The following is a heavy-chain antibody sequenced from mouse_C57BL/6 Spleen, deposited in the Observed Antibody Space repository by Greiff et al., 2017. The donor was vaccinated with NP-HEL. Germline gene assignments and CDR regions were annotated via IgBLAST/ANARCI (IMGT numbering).Heavy chain of an antibody. J-gene: IGHJ4*01. CDR1: GFNIKDDY. CDR3: TTSSSAYSMDY. CDR2: IDPENGDT. V-gene: IGHV14-4*01. Sequence: EVQLQQSGAELVRPGASVKLSCTASGFNIKDDYMHWVTQWPEQGLEWIGWIDPENGDTEYASKFQGKAIITADTSSTTADLQLSSLTSEDTAVYYCTTSSSAYSMDYGGQGTSVTVSS. D-gene: IGHD1-1*01.